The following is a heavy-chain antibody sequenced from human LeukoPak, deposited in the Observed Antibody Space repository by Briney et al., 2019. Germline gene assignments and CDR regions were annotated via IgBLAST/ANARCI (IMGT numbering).Heavy chain of an antibody. Sequence: QPGGSRRLSCAASGFTFGSYWMHWVHQAAGKGLVWVSRINSDGSTTTYADSVKGRFTISRDNARNTLYLQMNSLRAEDTAVYYCARLLGTTSDFDCWGQGTLVTVSS. CDR3: ARLLGTTSDFDC. J-gene: IGHJ4*02. V-gene: IGHV3-74*01. D-gene: IGHD1-14*01. CDR2: INSDGSTT. CDR1: GFTFGSYW.